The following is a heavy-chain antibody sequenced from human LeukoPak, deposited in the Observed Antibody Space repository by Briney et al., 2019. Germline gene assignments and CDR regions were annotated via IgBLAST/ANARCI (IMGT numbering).Heavy chain of an antibody. CDR3: AAVEMATIDAFDI. Sequence: SVKVSCKASGGTFSSYAISWVRQAPGQGLEWMGGIIPIFGTANYAQKFQGRVTITADESTSTAYMELSSLRSEDTAVYYCAAVEMATIDAFDIWGQETMVTVSS. CDR2: IIPIFGTA. CDR1: GGTFSSYA. V-gene: IGHV1-69*13. D-gene: IGHD5-24*01. J-gene: IGHJ3*02.